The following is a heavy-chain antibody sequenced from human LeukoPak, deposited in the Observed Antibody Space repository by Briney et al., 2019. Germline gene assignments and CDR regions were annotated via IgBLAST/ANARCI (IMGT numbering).Heavy chain of an antibody. V-gene: IGHV3-21*01. CDR2: ISPSSSSI. CDR1: GFTFSSYS. D-gene: IGHD3-16*01. J-gene: IGHJ4*02. Sequence: GGSLRLSCAASGFTFSSYSMNWVRQAPGKGLEWVSSISPSSSSIYYADSVKGRFTISRDNAKNSLYLQMNSLRAEDTAVYYCARDQNSPYVIWGQGTLVTVSS. CDR3: ARDQNSPYVI.